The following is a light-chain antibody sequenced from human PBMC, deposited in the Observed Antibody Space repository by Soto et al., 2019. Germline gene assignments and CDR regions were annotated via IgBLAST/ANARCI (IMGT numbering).Light chain of an antibody. J-gene: IGKJ1*01. Sequence: DIQLTQSPSSLSASVGDRVTITCRASQGISTYLAWYQQKPGKAPNLLIYSASTLLSGVPARFSGSGSGTDFTLTICSLHPEDFATYYCQQLNNYPRTFGQGTKVDIK. CDR2: SAS. CDR3: QQLNNYPRT. V-gene: IGKV1-9*01. CDR1: QGISTY.